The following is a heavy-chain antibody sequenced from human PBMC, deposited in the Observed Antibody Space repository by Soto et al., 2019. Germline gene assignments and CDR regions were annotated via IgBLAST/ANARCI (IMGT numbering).Heavy chain of an antibody. CDR2: INPGQGLAWMGIIKPRGASP. J-gene: IGHJ5*02. CDR1: GYTFTSYC. V-gene: IGHV1-46*04. CDR3: AGSPPWGSALGGWFAP. D-gene: IGHD3-16*01. Sequence: QVQLVQSGAEVKKPGASVRVSCKASGYTFTSYCLHWVRQAPGQGLEWMGIINPGQGLAWMGIIKPRGASPGYAQKLPDRVTKSIDTSTGTVYMERRSLRSEDTVMYYCAGSPPWGSALGGWFAPWGQGNRVNVSS.